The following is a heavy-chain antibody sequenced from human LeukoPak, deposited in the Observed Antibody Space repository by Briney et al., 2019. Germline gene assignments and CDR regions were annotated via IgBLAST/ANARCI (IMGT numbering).Heavy chain of an antibody. Sequence: PGGSLRLSCAASGFSVSSNYMSWVRQAPGKGLEWVSVIYGGGSTYYADSVKGRFTISSDTSKNTLSLQMNSLRAEDTAVYYCARDLSPVVRASPMGYWGQGTLVTVSS. V-gene: IGHV3-53*05. CDR1: GFSVSSNY. J-gene: IGHJ4*02. CDR3: ARDLSPVVRASPMGY. CDR2: IYGGGST. D-gene: IGHD3-10*01.